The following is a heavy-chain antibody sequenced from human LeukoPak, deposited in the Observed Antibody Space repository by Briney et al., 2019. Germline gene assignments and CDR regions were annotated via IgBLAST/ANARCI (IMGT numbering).Heavy chain of an antibody. CDR3: AKKQWLTTGNNWFDP. CDR1: GFTFSTTA. D-gene: IGHD6-19*01. J-gene: IGHJ5*02. V-gene: IGHV3-23*01. CDR2: ISGSGDNTVMSGSGENT. Sequence: GGSLRLSCAASGFTFSTTAMGWVRQAPGKGLEWLSVISGSGDNTVMSGSGENTYYADSVKGRFTISRDNSKNTLYLQMNSLRAEDTAVYYCAKKQWLTTGNNWFDPWGQGTLVTVSS.